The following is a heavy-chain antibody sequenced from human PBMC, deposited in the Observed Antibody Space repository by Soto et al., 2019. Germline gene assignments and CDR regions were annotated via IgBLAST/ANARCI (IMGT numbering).Heavy chain of an antibody. Sequence: PGGSLRLSCAASGFTFSSYAMSWVRQAPGKGLEWVSAISGSGGSTYYADSVKGRFTISRDNSKNTLYLQMNSLRAEDTAVYYCAKYQERIAARPDFENLMDVSGQGTTVTVSS. CDR2: ISGSGGST. V-gene: IGHV3-23*01. D-gene: IGHD6-6*01. J-gene: IGHJ6*02. CDR1: GFTFSSYA. CDR3: AKYQERIAARPDFENLMDV.